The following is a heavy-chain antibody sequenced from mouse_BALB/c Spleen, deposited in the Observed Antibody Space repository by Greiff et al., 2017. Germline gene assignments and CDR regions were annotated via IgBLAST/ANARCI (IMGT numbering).Heavy chain of an antibody. V-gene: IGHV5-6-5*01. Sequence: EVKLVESGGGLVKPGGSLKLSCAASGFTFSSYAMSWVRQTPEKRLEWVASISSGGSTYYPDSVKGRFTISRDNARNILYLQMSSLRSEDTAMYYCARDSYGNYFYWYFDVWGAGTTVTVSS. CDR2: ISSGGST. J-gene: IGHJ1*01. CDR1: GFTFSSYA. CDR3: ARDSYGNYFYWYFDV. D-gene: IGHD2-1*01.